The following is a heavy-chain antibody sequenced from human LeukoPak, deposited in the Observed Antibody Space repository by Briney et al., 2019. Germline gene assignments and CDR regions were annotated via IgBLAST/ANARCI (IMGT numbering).Heavy chain of an antibody. CDR2: IYYSGST. D-gene: IGHD6-19*01. Sequence: PSETLSLTYTVSGGSISSCYWSWIRQPPGKGLEWMGYIYYSGSTNYNPSLKRRVTISVDTSKNQFSLKLSSVTAADTAVYYCARVGRIAVARPPSYYFDYWGQGTLVTVSS. V-gene: IGHV4-59*01. CDR1: GGSISSCY. CDR3: ARVGRIAVARPPSYYFDY. J-gene: IGHJ4*02.